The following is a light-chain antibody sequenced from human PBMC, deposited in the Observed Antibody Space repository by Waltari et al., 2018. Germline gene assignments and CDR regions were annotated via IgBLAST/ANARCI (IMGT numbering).Light chain of an antibody. V-gene: IGLV2-14*03. CDR2: DAI. Sequence: QSALTQPDSVSGSPGQSITISCTGTSSDVGGYNYVSWYQHYPGKAPKVIIYDAINRPSGVSNRFSGSKSGNSASLTISGLQAEDEADYYCGSFISSTTGIFGGGTRLTVL. CDR3: GSFISSTTGI. J-gene: IGLJ2*01. CDR1: SSDVGGYNY.